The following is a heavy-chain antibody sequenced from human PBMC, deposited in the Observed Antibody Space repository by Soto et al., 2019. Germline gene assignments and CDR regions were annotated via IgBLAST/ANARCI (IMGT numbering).Heavy chain of an antibody. CDR1: CYSISSGYY. V-gene: IGHV4-38-2*01. Sequence: LSLTCAVSCYSISSGYYWGWIRQPPGKGLEWIGSIYHSGSTYNNPSLKSRVTISVGTSKNQFSLKLSSVTAADTAVYYCARVGGYGMDVWGQGTTVTVSS. D-gene: IGHD3-10*01. J-gene: IGHJ6*02. CDR3: ARVGGYGMDV. CDR2: IYHSGST.